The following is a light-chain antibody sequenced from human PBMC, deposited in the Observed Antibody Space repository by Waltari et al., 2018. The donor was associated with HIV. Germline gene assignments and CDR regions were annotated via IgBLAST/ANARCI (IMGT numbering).Light chain of an antibody. CDR1: HSINTY. CDR2: AAS. J-gene: IGKJ1*01. V-gene: IGKV1-39*01. Sequence: DIQMTLSPTSLSPSVGDRHPITCRVSHSINTYLNWYHQQPGKAPKLLIYAASNLQTGVPSRFSGSGSVTDFTLTINSLQPEDLGIYYCQQSYSTPGTFGQGTKVEIK. CDR3: QQSYSTPGT.